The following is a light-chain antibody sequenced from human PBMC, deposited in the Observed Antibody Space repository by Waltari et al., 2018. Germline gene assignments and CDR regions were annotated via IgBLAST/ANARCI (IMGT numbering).Light chain of an antibody. CDR3: SSYTTTSTYV. CDR1: SSDVGGYTY. J-gene: IGLJ1*01. Sequence: QSALTQPASVSGSPEQSITVSCTGTSSDVGGYTYVSWYQLHPGKAPKLIIYEVTNRPSGISNRFSGSKSGNTASLTISGLQTEDEADYYCSSYTTTSTYVFGSGTKVTVL. V-gene: IGLV2-14*01. CDR2: EVT.